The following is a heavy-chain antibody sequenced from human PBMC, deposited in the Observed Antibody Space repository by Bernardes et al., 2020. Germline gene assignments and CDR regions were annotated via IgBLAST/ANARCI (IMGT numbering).Heavy chain of an antibody. CDR3: ARGPWVGYDILTGYSPPYFDY. CDR1: GGSFSGYY. Sequence: SETLSLTCAVYGGSFSGYYWSWIRQPPGKGLEWIGEIHHSGSTNYNPSLKSRVTISVDTSKNQFSLKLSSVTAADTAVYYCARGPWVGYDILTGYSPPYFDYWGQGTLVTVSS. CDR2: IHHSGST. V-gene: IGHV4-34*01. J-gene: IGHJ4*02. D-gene: IGHD3-9*01.